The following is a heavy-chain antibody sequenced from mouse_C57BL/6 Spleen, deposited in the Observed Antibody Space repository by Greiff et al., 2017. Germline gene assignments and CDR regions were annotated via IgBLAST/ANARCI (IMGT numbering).Heavy chain of an antibody. V-gene: IGHV1-61*01. J-gene: IGHJ4*01. CDR3: ARANRYAMDY. Sequence: VQLQQSGAELVRPGSSVKLSCKASGYTFTSYWMDWVKQRPGQGLEWIGNIYPSDSETHYNQKFKDKATVTVDKSSSTAYMQLSSLTSEDSAVYYCARANRYAMDYWGQGTSVTVSS. CDR2: IYPSDSET. CDR1: GYTFTSYW. D-gene: IGHD4-1*01.